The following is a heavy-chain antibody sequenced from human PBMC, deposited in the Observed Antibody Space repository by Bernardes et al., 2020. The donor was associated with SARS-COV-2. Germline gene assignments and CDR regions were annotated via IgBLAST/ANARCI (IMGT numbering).Heavy chain of an antibody. J-gene: IGHJ3*01. CDR3: ARIFSPRPMDL. CDR2: INHIGRT. CDR1: GDSMNSSHW. V-gene: IGHV4-4*02. Sequence: SETLSLTCALSGDSMNSSHWWTWVRQSPGKGLEWVGEINHIGRTNYNPSLKSRVTISIEKSKNKFYLELTSVTAADTAVYYCARIFSPRPMDLWGQGTMVTVSS. D-gene: IGHD2-2*01.